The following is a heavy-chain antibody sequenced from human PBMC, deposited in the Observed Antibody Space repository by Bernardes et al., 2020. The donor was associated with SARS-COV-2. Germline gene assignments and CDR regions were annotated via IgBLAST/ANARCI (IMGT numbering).Heavy chain of an antibody. CDR3: ARGRLSTMVTPEFDY. CDR1: GGSITSVDSY. CDR2: IYYSGTT. Sequence: SETLSLTCTVSGGSITSVDSYWTWIRQHPGKGLEWIGYIYYSGTTYYNPSLKSRLTISVDTSENQFSLRLRSVTAADTAVYFCARGRLSTMVTPEFDYWGQGTLVTVSS. D-gene: IGHD2-21*02. V-gene: IGHV4-31*03. J-gene: IGHJ4*02.